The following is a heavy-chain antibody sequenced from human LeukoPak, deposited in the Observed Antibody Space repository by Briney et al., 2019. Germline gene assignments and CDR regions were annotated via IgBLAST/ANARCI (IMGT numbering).Heavy chain of an antibody. Sequence: SVKVSCKASGGTFSSYTISWVRQAPGQGLEWMGRIIPILGIANYAQKFQGRVTITADKSTSTAYMELSSLRSEDTAVYYCARGIPNYYDSSGYPNYPYYFDYWGQGTLVTVSS. V-gene: IGHV1-69*02. CDR1: GGTFSSYT. CDR3: ARGIPNYYDSSGYPNYPYYFDY. CDR2: IIPILGIA. J-gene: IGHJ4*02. D-gene: IGHD3-22*01.